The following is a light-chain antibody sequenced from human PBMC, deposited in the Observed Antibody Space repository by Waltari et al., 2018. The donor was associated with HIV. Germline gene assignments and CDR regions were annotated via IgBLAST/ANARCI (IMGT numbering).Light chain of an antibody. J-gene: IGLJ1*01. Sequence: QSALTQPASVSGSPGQSLTISCIGTSSAVGDYNYVSWYQQHPGKAPKVMIYEVSNRPSGISDRVSGSKSGNTASLTISGLQAEDEADYYCSSYTSRAVSTYVFGTGTKVTVL. CDR2: EVS. V-gene: IGLV2-14*01. CDR3: SSYTSRAVSTYV. CDR1: SSAVGDYNY.